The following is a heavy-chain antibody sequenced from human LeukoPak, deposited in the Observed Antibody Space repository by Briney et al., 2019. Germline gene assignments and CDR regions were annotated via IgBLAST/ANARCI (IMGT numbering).Heavy chain of an antibody. CDR2: IRGSAGTT. CDR3: AKDQTVGDGHIDFEY. V-gene: IGHV3-23*01. D-gene: IGHD5-24*01. J-gene: IGHJ4*02. Sequence: GGSLRLSCAASGFSFSTYAMSWVRQAPGKGLEWVSGIRGSAGTTYYADSVKGRVTISRDNSKNTLYLQMNSLRAEDTAVYYCAKDQTVGDGHIDFEYWGQGTLVTVSS. CDR1: GFSFSTYA.